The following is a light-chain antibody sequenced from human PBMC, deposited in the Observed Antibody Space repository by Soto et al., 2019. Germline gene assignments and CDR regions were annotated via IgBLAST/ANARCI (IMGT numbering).Light chain of an antibody. Sequence: DIQMTQSTSTLSASVGDRVTITFRASQSLSKWVGGYKQKRGRDLKLLIFDASSVNSGVPSRFSGSGSETEFTLTISGLQPDDFATYYCHQYHSYPPTFGGGTRVEIK. CDR1: QSLSKW. V-gene: IGKV1-5*01. CDR2: DAS. CDR3: HQYHSYPPT. J-gene: IGKJ4*01.